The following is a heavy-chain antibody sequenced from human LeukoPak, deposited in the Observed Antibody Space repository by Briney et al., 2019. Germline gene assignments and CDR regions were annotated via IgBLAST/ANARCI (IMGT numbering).Heavy chain of an antibody. Sequence: PGGSLRLSCAASGFTFSSYSMNWVRQAPGKGLEWVSSISSSSSYIYYADSVKGRFTISRDNAKNSLYLQMNSLRAEDTAVYYCARDGSSGRHDEYFPHWGQGTLVTVSS. J-gene: IGHJ1*01. CDR3: ARDGSSGRHDEYFPH. V-gene: IGHV3-21*01. D-gene: IGHD1-26*01. CDR1: GFTFSSYS. CDR2: ISSSSSYI.